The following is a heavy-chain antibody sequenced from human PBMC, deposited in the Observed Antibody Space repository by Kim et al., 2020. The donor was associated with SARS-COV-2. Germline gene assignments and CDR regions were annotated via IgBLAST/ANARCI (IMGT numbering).Heavy chain of an antibody. D-gene: IGHD3-22*01. CDR3: ARVTTMIVVTSFDY. J-gene: IGHJ4*02. Sequence: VDSVKCRFTISRDNAKNSLYLQMNSLRAEDTAVYYCARVTTMIVVTSFDYWGQGTLVTVSS. V-gene: IGHV3-7*01.